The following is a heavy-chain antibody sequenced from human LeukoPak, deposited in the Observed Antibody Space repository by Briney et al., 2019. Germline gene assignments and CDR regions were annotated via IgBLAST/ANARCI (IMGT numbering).Heavy chain of an antibody. Sequence: PSETLSLTCTVSGVSISSYYWSWIRQPPGKGLEWTGDIYDSGSPTYNPSLKSRVTISVDTSKNQFSLKLSSVTAADTAVYYCARDLRGYGDYVDYWGQGTLVTVSS. V-gene: IGHV4-59*12. CDR2: IYDSGSP. CDR1: GVSISSYY. CDR3: ARDLRGYGDYVDY. D-gene: IGHD4-17*01. J-gene: IGHJ4*02.